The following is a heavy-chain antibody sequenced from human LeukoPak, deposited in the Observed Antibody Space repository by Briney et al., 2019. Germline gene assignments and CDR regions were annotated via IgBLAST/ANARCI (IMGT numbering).Heavy chain of an antibody. CDR1: GFTFDDYA. CDR3: AKDTGTAYSSSWYSD. V-gene: IGHV3-9*03. CDR2: ISWNSGSI. Sequence: GRSLRLSCAASGFTFDDYAMHWVRQAPGKGLAWVSGISWNSGSIGYADSVKGRFTISRDNAKNSLYLQMNSLRAEDMALYYCAKDTGTAYSSSWYSDWGQGTLVTVSS. J-gene: IGHJ4*02. D-gene: IGHD6-13*01.